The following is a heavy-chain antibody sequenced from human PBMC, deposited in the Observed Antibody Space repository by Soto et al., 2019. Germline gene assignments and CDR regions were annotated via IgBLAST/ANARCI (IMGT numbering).Heavy chain of an antibody. J-gene: IGHJ6*02. CDR3: AILHVKGNGEYYGLYV. D-gene: IGHD3-16*01. CDR1: GLTLSTYS. Sequence: PGRYLRLSCAAPGLTLSTYSMSFDRQTPGKGLEWVYTIAGDDTFYADSVKGRFTISIDNSKNCLYLQMNSLTADDTATYYCAILHVKGNGEYYGLYVRGPGTTVTLSS. CDR2: IAGDDT. V-gene: IGHV3-23*05.